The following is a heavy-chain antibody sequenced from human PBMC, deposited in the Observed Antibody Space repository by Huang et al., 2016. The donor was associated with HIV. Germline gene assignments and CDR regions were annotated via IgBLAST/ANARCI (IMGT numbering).Heavy chain of an antibody. J-gene: IGHJ4*02. CDR3: TTNPDY. V-gene: IGHV3-15*01. CDR1: GLQFSDAG. CDR2: IKTKTDGGTA. Sequence: EVQLVQSGGGLVKPGGSLRVSCAASGLQFSDAGRNWVRQGPGKRLEWRGRIKTKTDGGTADYAAPVKGRFTIARDGSKNTFYLEMSSLKTEDTALYFCTTNPDYWGQGTLVTVSS.